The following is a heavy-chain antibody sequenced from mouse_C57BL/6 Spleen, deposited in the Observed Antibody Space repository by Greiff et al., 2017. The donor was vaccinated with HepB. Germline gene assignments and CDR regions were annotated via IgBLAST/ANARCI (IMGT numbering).Heavy chain of an antibody. CDR3: ARDHYYFDY. Sequence: EVQVVESGGGLVKPGGSLKLSCAASGFTFSSYAMSWVRQTPEKRLEWVATISDGGSYTYYPDNVKGRFTISRDNAKNNLYLQMSHLKSEDTAMYYCARDHYYFDYWGQGTTLTVSS. CDR2: ISDGGSYT. V-gene: IGHV5-4*01. J-gene: IGHJ2*01. CDR1: GFTFSSYA.